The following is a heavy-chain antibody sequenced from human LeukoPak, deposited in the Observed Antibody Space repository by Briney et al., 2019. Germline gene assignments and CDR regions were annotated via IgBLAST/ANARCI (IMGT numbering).Heavy chain of an antibody. J-gene: IGHJ6*03. CDR2: IYYSGST. V-gene: IGHV4-39*07. CDR3: ARNPLNCSGTSCPRYYYYYMDV. D-gene: IGHD2-2*01. CDR1: GGSISSSSYY. Sequence: SETLSLTCTVSGGSISSSSYYWGWIRQPPGKGLEWIGSIYYSGSTYYNPSLKSRVTISVDTSKDQFSLKLSSVTAADTAVYYCARNPLNCSGTSCPRYYYYYMDVWGKGTTVNVSS.